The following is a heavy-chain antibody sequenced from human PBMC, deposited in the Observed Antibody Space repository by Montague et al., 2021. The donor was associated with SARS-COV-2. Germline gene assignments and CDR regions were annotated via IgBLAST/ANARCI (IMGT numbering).Heavy chain of an antibody. CDR3: ARGRQHFNMIVVVMTGGEYYFDY. Sequence: SETLSLTCAVYGGSFSDYYWSWIRQPPGKGLEWIGEINHRGTSNYNPSPKSRVSISVDTSKNQLSLYLSSVTAADTAVYYCARGRQHFNMIVVVMTGGEYYFDYWGQGTLVTVSS. CDR2: INHRGTS. CDR1: GGSFSDYY. D-gene: IGHD3-22*01. V-gene: IGHV4-34*01. J-gene: IGHJ4*02.